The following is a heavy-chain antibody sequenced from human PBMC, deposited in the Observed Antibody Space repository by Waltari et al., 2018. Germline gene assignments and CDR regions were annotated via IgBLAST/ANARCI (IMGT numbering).Heavy chain of an antibody. CDR3: ARGRGYSGYDSRFDY. CDR2: IIPIFVTP. Sequence: QVQLVQPGAGVKQPGSSVTVSRQPSAGPFNSYSINWVRQAPGQGPEWMGGIIPIFVTPNYAQKFQGRLKLTADESTNTAYMELNSLTSEDTAVYFCARGRGYSGYDSRFDYWGQGTSVSVSS. D-gene: IGHD5-12*01. V-gene: IGHV1-69*01. J-gene: IGHJ4*02. CDR1: AGPFNSYS.